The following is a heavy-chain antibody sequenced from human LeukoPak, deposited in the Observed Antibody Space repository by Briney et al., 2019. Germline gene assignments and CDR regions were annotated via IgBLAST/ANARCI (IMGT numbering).Heavy chain of an antibody. V-gene: IGHV1-2*02. CDR2: INPNSGGT. CDR1: GYTFTGYY. Sequence: ASVKVSCKACGYTFTGYYMHWVRQAPGQGLEWMGWINPNSGGTNYAQKFQGRVTMTRDTSISTAYMELSRLRSDDTAVYYCARVFYYDSSGPFGYWGQGTLVTVSS. CDR3: ARVFYYDSSGPFGY. D-gene: IGHD3-22*01. J-gene: IGHJ4*02.